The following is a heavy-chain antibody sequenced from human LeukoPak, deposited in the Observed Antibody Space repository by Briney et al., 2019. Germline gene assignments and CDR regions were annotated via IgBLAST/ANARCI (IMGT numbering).Heavy chain of an antibody. V-gene: IGHV1-2*02. D-gene: IGHD2-15*01. CDR1: GYTFSGYY. Sequence: GASVKVSCKASGYTFSGYYAHWVRQAPGQGLEWMGWINPNSGDTNYAQKLQGRVTMTRDTSINTAYMELSRLRSDDTAVYYCARALNPIVVVPTGGMDALDFWGQGTTVTVSS. CDR2: INPNSGDT. J-gene: IGHJ3*01. CDR3: ARALNPIVVVPTGGMDALDF.